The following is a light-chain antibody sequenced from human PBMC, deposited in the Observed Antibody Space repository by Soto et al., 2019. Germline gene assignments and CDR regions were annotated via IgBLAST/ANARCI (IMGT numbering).Light chain of an antibody. Sequence: EIVMTQSPPTLSVSPGERATLSCRASHDVTTYFAWYQQKSGQAPRLLIYAASTRATGIPARFSGSGSGTEFSLTISSLQSEDFAVYYCQQYINWPRTFGQGTKVDIK. CDR2: AAS. V-gene: IGKV3-15*01. CDR3: QQYINWPRT. CDR1: HDVTTY. J-gene: IGKJ1*01.